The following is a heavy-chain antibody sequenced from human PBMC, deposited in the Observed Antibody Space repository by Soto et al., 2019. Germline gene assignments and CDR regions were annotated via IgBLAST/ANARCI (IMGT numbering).Heavy chain of an antibody. J-gene: IGHJ6*02. D-gene: IGHD2-15*01. Sequence: ALVKVSCKASGYTFTSYGISWVRQAPGQGLEWMGWISAYNGNTNYAQKLQGRVTMTTDTSTSTAYMELRSLRSDDTAVYYCARNSRPWRLPSTFDYYYYGMDVWGQGTTVTVSS. V-gene: IGHV1-18*01. CDR2: ISAYNGNT. CDR3: ARNSRPWRLPSTFDYYYYGMDV. CDR1: GYTFTSYG.